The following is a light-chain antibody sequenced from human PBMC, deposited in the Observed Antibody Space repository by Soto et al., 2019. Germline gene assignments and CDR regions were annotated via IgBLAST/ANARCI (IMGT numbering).Light chain of an antibody. CDR3: HQYGSSPWT. CDR2: GTS. V-gene: IGKV3-20*01. Sequence: IVLTQSPGTLSLSPGERATFSCRASQSVSRSFLTWYQHRPGRPPRLLIYGTSNRATGIPDRFSGSGSGTDFTLTISRLEPEDIAVYYCHQYGSSPWTFGQGTKVDIK. J-gene: IGKJ1*01. CDR1: QSVSRSF.